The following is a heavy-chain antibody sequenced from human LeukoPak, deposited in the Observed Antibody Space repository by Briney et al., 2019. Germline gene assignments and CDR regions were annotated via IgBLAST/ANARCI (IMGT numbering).Heavy chain of an antibody. Sequence: SETLSLTCTVSGGSISSSSYYWGWIRQPPGKGLEWIGSIYYSGSTYYNPSLKSRVTISVDTSKNQFSLKLSSVTAADTAVYYCARQRGSSWDYYHYYMDVWGKGTTVTVSS. CDR2: IYYSGST. J-gene: IGHJ6*03. CDR3: ARQRGSSWDYYHYYMDV. D-gene: IGHD6-6*01. CDR1: GGSISSSSYY. V-gene: IGHV4-39*01.